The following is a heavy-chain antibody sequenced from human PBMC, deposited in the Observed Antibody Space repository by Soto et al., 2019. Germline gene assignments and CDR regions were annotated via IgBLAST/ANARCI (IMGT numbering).Heavy chain of an antibody. D-gene: IGHD6-19*01. CDR3: ARDRGAVPEGGMDV. J-gene: IGHJ6*02. Sequence: QVQLVESGGGVVQPGRSLRLSCAASGFTFSSYGMHWVRQAPGKGLEWVAVIWYDGSNKYYADSVKGRFTISRDNSKNTLYLQMNSLRAEDTAVYYCARDRGAVPEGGMDVWGQGTTVTVSS. CDR2: IWYDGSNK. CDR1: GFTFSSYG. V-gene: IGHV3-33*01.